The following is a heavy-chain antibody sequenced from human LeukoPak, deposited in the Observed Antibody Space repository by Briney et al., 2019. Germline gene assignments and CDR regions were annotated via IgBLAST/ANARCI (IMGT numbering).Heavy chain of an antibody. CDR1: GGTFSSYA. D-gene: IGHD3-22*01. CDR2: IIPIFGTK. J-gene: IGHJ3*02. CDR3: ARRRSYYDSSGYTFDI. Sequence: SVKVSCKASGGTFSSYALSRVRQAPGQGLEWMGGIIPIFGTKNYAQTFQGRVTITANEHTRTAYMELISLRSEDTAVYYCARRRSYYDSSGYTFDIWGQGTMVTVSS. V-gene: IGHV1-69*13.